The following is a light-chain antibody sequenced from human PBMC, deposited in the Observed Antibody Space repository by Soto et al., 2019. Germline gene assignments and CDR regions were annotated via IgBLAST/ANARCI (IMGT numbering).Light chain of an antibody. Sequence: DIQMTQSPSSLSASVGDRVTITCRASQSISSYLNWYQQKPGKAPKLLIYAASSLQSGVPSRFSGSGSGTDFTLTINSLQPEDFATYYCQQSYSTPQTCGQGTKVEIK. V-gene: IGKV1-39*01. CDR1: QSISSY. CDR2: AAS. J-gene: IGKJ1*01. CDR3: QQSYSTPQT.